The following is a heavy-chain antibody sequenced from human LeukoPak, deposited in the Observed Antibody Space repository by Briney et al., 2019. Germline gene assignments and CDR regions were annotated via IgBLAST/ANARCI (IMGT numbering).Heavy chain of an antibody. CDR2: IYYSGST. J-gene: IGHJ4*02. CDR1: GGSISSYY. CDR3: ARVSYYDSSGKFDY. D-gene: IGHD3-22*01. Sequence: PSETLSLTCTVSGGSISSYYWSWIRQPPGKGLEWIGYIYYSGSTNYNPSLKSRVTISVDTSKNQFSLKLSSVTAADTAVYYCARVSYYDSSGKFDYWGQGTLVTVSS. V-gene: IGHV4-59*01.